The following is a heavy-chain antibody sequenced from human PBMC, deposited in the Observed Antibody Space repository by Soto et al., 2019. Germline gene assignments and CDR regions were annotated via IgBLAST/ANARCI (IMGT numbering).Heavy chain of an antibody. Sequence: GGSLRLSCAASGFTFSSYAMSWVRQAPGKGLEWVSAISGSGGSTYYADSVKGRFTISRENSKNTLYLQMNSLRSEDTAVYYCARTDGLDKYSSSLYGMDVWGQGTTVTVSS. D-gene: IGHD6-13*01. J-gene: IGHJ6*02. CDR3: ARTDGLDKYSSSLYGMDV. CDR1: GFTFSSYA. V-gene: IGHV3-23*01. CDR2: ISGSGGST.